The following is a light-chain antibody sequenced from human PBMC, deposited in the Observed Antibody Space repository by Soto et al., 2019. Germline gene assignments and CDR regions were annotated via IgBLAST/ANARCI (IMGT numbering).Light chain of an antibody. V-gene: IGKV1-33*01. Sequence: DIQMTQSPSSLSASVGDRVTITCQASENINNYLYWYQQKPARAPKLLIYDASNLEAGVPSRFRGSGSGTDFTFTISRLQPEDIATYYCQQYENLPTFGQGTRLEIK. J-gene: IGKJ5*01. CDR1: ENINNY. CDR2: DAS. CDR3: QQYENLPT.